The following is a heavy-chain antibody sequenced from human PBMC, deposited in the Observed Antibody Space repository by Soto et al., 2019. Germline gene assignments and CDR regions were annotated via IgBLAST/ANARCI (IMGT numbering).Heavy chain of an antibody. D-gene: IGHD3-10*01. CDR3: ARGPGSYNWFDL. CDR2: IYSNGIT. J-gene: IGHJ5*02. Sequence: QVQLQESGPGLVKPSETLSLTCSVSGGPISGYFGSWIRQPAGKGLEWIGRIYSNGITVYNTSLTTLVTMSVDTSKNHFSLRLSSLTAADTAIYYCARGPGSYNWFDLWGQGTLVTVSS. CDR1: GGPISGYF. V-gene: IGHV4-4*07.